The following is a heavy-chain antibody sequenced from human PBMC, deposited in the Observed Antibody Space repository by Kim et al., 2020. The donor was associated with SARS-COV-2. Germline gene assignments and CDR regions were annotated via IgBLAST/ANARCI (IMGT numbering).Heavy chain of an antibody. CDR2: IYSDSRKI. CDR1: GFTFSNYA. CDR3: AKEAYTSGTGYFDS. J-gene: IGHJ5*02. V-gene: IGHV3-23*03. D-gene: IGHD3-10*01. Sequence: GGSLRLSCSASGFTFSNYAMSWVRQAPGKGLEWVSVIYSDSRKIYYADSVKGRFTISRDNSKNTLYLQMNRLRAEDTAVYYCAKEAYTSGTGYFDSWGQG.